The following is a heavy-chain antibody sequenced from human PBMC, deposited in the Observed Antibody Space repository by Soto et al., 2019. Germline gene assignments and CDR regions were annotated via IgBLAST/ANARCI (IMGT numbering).Heavy chain of an antibody. CDR3: ARTFGDYVGGNVQYFDY. J-gene: IGHJ4*02. V-gene: IGHV1-69*02. D-gene: IGHD4-17*01. CDR1: GGTFSSYT. CDR2: IIPILGIA. Sequence: QVQLVQSGAEVKKPGSSVKVSCKASGGTFSSYTISWVRQAPGQGLEWMGRIIPILGIANYAQKFQGRVTITADKSTSTAYMELSSLRSEDTAVYYCARTFGDYVGGNVQYFDYLGEETLVAVSS.